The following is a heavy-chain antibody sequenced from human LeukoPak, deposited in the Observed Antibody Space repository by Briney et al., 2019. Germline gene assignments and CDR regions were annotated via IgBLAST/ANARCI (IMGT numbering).Heavy chain of an antibody. D-gene: IGHD2-15*01. V-gene: IGHV4-39*07. CDR2: FYYRGST. CDR1: GGSISSSTYY. J-gene: IGHJ4*02. CDR3: VVGYCTGGSCYPFDY. Sequence: SETMSLTCTVSGGSISSSTYYWGWIRQPPGKGLEWIGSFYYRGSTYYNPSLKSRLTISVDTSRNQFSLKLSSVTAADTAVYFCVVGYCTGGSCYPFDYWGQGTLATVSS.